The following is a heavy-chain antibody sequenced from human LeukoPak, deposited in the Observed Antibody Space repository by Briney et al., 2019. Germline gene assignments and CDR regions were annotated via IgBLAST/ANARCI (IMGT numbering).Heavy chain of an antibody. Sequence: GGSLRLSCAASGFTFSSNYMSWVRQAPGKGLEWASVIYSGGSTYYADSVKGRFTISRDNSKNTLYLQMNSLRAEDTAVYYCARDGLTGEGSDDGGQGTLVTVSS. CDR1: GFTFSSNY. D-gene: IGHD7-27*01. CDR2: IYSGGST. J-gene: IGHJ4*02. V-gene: IGHV3-53*01. CDR3: ARDGLTGEGSDD.